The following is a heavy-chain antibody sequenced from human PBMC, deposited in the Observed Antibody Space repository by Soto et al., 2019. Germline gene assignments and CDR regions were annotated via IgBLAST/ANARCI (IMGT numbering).Heavy chain of an antibody. Sequence: GGSLRLSCAASGFTFSSYSMNWVRQAPGKGLEWVSSISSSSSYIYYADSVKGRFTISRDNAKNSLYLQMNSLRAEDTAVYYCATYDYVWGSYRNYWYFDLWGRGTLVTVSS. CDR3: ATYDYVWGSYRNYWYFDL. CDR1: GFTFSSYS. CDR2: ISSSSSYI. J-gene: IGHJ2*01. D-gene: IGHD3-16*02. V-gene: IGHV3-21*01.